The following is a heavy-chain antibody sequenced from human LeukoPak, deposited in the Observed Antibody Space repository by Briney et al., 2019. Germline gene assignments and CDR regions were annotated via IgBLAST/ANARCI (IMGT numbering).Heavy chain of an antibody. CDR2: IYSGGSK. Sequence: GGSLRLSCAASGFTFSNYNINWVRQAPGKGLEWVSVIYSGGSKDYADSVKGRFTISRDNSKNTLYLKMNSLRAEDTAVCYCAREGVAAKDAFDIWGRGTMVTVSS. J-gene: IGHJ3*02. D-gene: IGHD2-15*01. CDR3: AREGVAAKDAFDI. CDR1: GFTFSNYN. V-gene: IGHV3-53*01.